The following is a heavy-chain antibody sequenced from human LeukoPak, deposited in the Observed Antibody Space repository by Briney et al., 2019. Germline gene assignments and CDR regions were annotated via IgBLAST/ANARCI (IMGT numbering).Heavy chain of an antibody. J-gene: IGHJ4*02. CDR1: GFTYSSYW. Sequence: TGGSLRLSCAASGFTYSSYWMSWVRQAPGKGLEWVANIKQDGSEKYYVDSVKGRFTTSRDNAKNSLYLQMNSLRAEDTAVYYCASSGVVAATDYWGQGTLVTVSS. V-gene: IGHV3-7*01. D-gene: IGHD2-15*01. CDR2: IKQDGSEK. CDR3: ASSGVVAATDY.